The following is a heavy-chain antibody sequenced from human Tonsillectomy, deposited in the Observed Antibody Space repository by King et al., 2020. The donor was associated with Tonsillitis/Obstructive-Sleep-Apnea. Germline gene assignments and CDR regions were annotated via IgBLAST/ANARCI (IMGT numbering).Heavy chain of an antibody. Sequence: VQLVESGGGVVQPGGSLRLSCAASGFTFSSYGMHWVRQAPGKGLEWVAVIWNDGSNKYYVDSVKGRFTISRDNSKNTLYLQMNSLRAEDTAVYYCARDGLQSSLDYWSQGTLVTVSS. CDR2: IWNDGSNK. J-gene: IGHJ4*02. CDR1: GFTFSSYG. V-gene: IGHV3-33*01. D-gene: IGHD4-11*01. CDR3: ARDGLQSSLDY.